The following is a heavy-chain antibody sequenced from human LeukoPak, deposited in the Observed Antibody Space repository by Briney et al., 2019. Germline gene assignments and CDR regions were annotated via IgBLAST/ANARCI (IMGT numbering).Heavy chain of an antibody. D-gene: IGHD2/OR15-2a*01. Sequence: GGSLRLSCAASGFTFSSYAMSWVRQAPGKGLEWVSAISGSGGSTNYADSVKGRFTISRDNAKNTLYLQMNSLRAEDTAVYYCARGGGGTTFLDYWGQGTLVTVSS. CDR1: GFTFSSYA. J-gene: IGHJ4*02. V-gene: IGHV3-23*01. CDR2: ISGSGGST. CDR3: ARGGGGTTFLDY.